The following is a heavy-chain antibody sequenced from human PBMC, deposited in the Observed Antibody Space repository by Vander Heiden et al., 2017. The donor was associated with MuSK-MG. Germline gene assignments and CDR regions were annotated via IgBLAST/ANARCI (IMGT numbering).Heavy chain of an antibody. CDR1: GFTFSDSA. CDR3: TKDITFDY. D-gene: IGHD2-15*01. CDR2: IRSKANNYAT. V-gene: IGHV3-73*01. J-gene: IGHJ4*02. Sequence: EMQLVESGGGLVQPGGSLKLSCAAYGFTFSDSAMHWVRQASGKGLEWVGRIRSKANNYATAYAASVKARFTISRDDSKNTVYLQMNSLKTEDTAVYYCTKDITFDYWGQGTLVTVSS.